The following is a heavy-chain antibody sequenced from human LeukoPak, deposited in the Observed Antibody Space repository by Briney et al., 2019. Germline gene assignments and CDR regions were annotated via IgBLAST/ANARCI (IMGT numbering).Heavy chain of an antibody. Sequence: SVKVSCKASGGTFSSYAISWVRQAPGQGREWMGRIIPILGIANYAQKFQGRVTITADKSTSTAYMELSSLRSEDTAVYYCARAGADIVVVPAAIGASDYWGQGTLVTVSS. D-gene: IGHD2-2*02. V-gene: IGHV1-69*04. CDR1: GGTFSSYA. CDR3: ARAGADIVVVPAAIGASDY. J-gene: IGHJ4*02. CDR2: IIPILGIA.